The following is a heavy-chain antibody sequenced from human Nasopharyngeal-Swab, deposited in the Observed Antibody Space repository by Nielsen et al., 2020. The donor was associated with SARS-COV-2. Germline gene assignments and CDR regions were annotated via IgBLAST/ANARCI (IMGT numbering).Heavy chain of an antibody. Sequence: SLKISCAASGFTFDDYAMHWVRQAPGKGPEWVSGISWNSGSIGYADSVKGRFTISRDNAKNSLYLQMNSLRAEDTALYYCVRDMVRGVISYYGMDVWGQGTTVTVSS. CDR2: ISWNSGSI. J-gene: IGHJ6*02. D-gene: IGHD3-10*01. CDR1: GFTFDDYA. CDR3: VRDMVRGVISYYGMDV. V-gene: IGHV3-9*01.